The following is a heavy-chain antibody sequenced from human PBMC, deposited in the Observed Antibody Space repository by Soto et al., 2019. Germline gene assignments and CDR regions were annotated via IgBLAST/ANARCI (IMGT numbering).Heavy chain of an antibody. V-gene: IGHV1-18*01. CDR3: AREEWYYFDY. J-gene: IGHJ4*02. D-gene: IGHD3-3*01. Sequence: KFQGRVTVTTDTSTTTAYMELRSLRSDDTAVYYCAREEWYYFDYWGQGTLVTVSS.